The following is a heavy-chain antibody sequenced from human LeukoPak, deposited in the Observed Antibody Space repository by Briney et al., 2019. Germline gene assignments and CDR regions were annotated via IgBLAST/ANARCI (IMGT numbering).Heavy chain of an antibody. Sequence: GGSLRLSRAASGFTFSSYAMSWVRQAPGKGLEWVSGISGSGGSTYYADSVKGRFTISRDNSKNTLYLQMNSLRAEDTAVYYCARHLVPTAMLTAFDIWGQGTMVTVSS. J-gene: IGHJ3*02. CDR3: ARHLVPTAMLTAFDI. CDR1: GFTFSSYA. V-gene: IGHV3-23*01. D-gene: IGHD2-2*01. CDR2: ISGSGGST.